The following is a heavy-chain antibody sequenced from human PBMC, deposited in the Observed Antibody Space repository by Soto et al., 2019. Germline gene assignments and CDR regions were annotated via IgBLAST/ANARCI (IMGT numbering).Heavy chain of an antibody. CDR1: GFTFSSYW. CDR2: INSDGSST. J-gene: IGHJ2*01. D-gene: IGHD1-26*01. V-gene: IGHV3-74*01. Sequence: EVPLVESGGGLVQPGGSLRLSSAASGFTFSSYWMHWVRQAPGKGLVWVSRINSDGSSTSYANSVKGRFTISRDNAKNTLYLQMNSLRAEDTAVYYCARGGSLNWYFDLWGRGTLVTVSS. CDR3: ARGGSLNWYFDL.